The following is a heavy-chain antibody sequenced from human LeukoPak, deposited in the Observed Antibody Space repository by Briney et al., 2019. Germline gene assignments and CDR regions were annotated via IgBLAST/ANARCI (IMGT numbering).Heavy chain of an antibody. CDR2: IYYSGST. CDR3: ARESTADWFDP. D-gene: IGHD1-1*01. CDR1: GGSISSYY. Sequence: SENLSLTCTVSGGSISSYYWSWIRQPPGKGLEWIGYIYYSGSTNYNPSLKSRVTISVDTSKNQFSLKLSSVTAADTAVYYCARESTADWFDPWGQGTLVTVSS. J-gene: IGHJ5*02. V-gene: IGHV4-59*01.